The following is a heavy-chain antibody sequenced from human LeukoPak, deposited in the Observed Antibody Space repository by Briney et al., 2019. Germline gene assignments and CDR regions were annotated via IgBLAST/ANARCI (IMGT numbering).Heavy chain of an antibody. CDR1: GYTFTSYG. Sequence: ASVKVSCKASGYTFTSYGISWARQAPGQGLEWMGWISAYNGNTNYAQKLQGRVTMTTDTSTSTAYMELSSLRSEDTAVYYCASARSYFVVVAAYAFDIWGQGTMVTVSS. V-gene: IGHV1-18*01. D-gene: IGHD2-15*01. CDR3: ASARSYFVVVAAYAFDI. J-gene: IGHJ3*02. CDR2: ISAYNGNT.